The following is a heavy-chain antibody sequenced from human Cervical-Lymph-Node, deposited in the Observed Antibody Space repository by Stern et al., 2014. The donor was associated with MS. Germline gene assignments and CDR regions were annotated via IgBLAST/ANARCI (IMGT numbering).Heavy chain of an antibody. V-gene: IGHV4-31*03. CDR1: GGSISSGGHY. CDR2: IYYSGGT. CDR3: ASRWSGTYYGQNWFDP. Sequence: VQLVESGPGLVKPSQTLSLTCTVSGGSISSGGHYWSWIRQHPGKGLGWIGYIYYSGGTFYNPSLKSRVSISLDTSKNQFSLKLSSVTAADTAVYYCASRWSGTYYGQNWFDPWGQGTLVTVSS. D-gene: IGHD1-26*01. J-gene: IGHJ5*02.